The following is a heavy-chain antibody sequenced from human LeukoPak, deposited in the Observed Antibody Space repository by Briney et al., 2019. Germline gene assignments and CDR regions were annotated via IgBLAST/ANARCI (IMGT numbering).Heavy chain of an antibody. CDR3: AKDRRDWGSRVDY. D-gene: IGHD3/OR15-3a*01. CDR2: ISGRWCST. J-gene: IGHJ4*02. V-gene: IGHV3-23*01. Sequence: TGGSLRLSCAASGFTFSTYAMMWLREARGEGLEGVSAISGRWCSTYCADSVKRRFTISRDNSKNTLYLQINSLRAEDTAIYYCAKDRRDWGSRVDYWGQGTLVTVSS. CDR1: GFTFSTYA.